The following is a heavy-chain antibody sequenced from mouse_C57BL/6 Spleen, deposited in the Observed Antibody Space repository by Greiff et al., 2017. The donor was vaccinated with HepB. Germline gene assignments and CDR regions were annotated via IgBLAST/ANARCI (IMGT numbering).Heavy chain of an antibody. CDR1: GFSLSTFGMG. CDR3: ARMAVTTVVAPVWYFDV. D-gene: IGHD1-1*01. V-gene: IGHV8-8*01. Sequence: QVTLKVSGPGILQPSQTLSLTCSFSGFSLSTFGMGVGWIRQPSGQGLEWLAHIWWDDDKYYNPALKSRLTISKDTSKNQVFLKIANVDTADTATYYCARMAVTTVVAPVWYFDVWGTGTTVTVSS. CDR2: IWWDDDK. J-gene: IGHJ1*03.